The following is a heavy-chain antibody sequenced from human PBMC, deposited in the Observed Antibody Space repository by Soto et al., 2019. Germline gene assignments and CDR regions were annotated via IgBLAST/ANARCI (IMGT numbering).Heavy chain of an antibody. CDR2: IKSNGVDT. V-gene: IGHV3-23*01. D-gene: IGHD3-22*01. J-gene: IGHJ6*02. Sequence: GGSLRLSCAASGFTYSSYAMSWVRQAPGKGLEWVSLIKSNGVDTYYADSVKGRFTISRDNSENTLFMQMNSLRAEDTAVYYCAREYYYDSSGYYYGMDVWGQGTTVTVSS. CDR1: GFTYSSYA. CDR3: AREYYYDSSGYYYGMDV.